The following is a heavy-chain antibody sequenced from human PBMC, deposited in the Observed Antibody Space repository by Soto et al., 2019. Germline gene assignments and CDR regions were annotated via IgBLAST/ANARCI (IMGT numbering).Heavy chain of an antibody. J-gene: IGHJ4*02. Sequence: QAQLVESGGGVVQPGRSLRLSCAASGFAFSSYGMHWVRQAPGTGLEWVAVIAYDGSRQHYADSVKGRFTISRDNSKNTVRLQMSSLRAEDTAVYYCVSDRGYGHASVPYSWGQGTLVSVSS. V-gene: IGHV3-30*03. CDR2: IAYDGSRQ. CDR3: VSDRGYGHASVPYS. D-gene: IGHD5-18*01. CDR1: GFAFSSYG.